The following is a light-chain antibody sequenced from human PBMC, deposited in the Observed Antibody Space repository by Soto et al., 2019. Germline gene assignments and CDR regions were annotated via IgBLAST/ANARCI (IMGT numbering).Light chain of an antibody. CDR2: DAS. CDR1: QSVSSY. V-gene: IGKV3-11*01. J-gene: IGKJ5*01. CDR3: QQYIKWPIT. Sequence: EIVLTQSPATLSLSPGERATLSCRASQSVSSYLAWYQQKPGQAPRLLIYDASNRATGIPARFSGSGSGTDFTLTISSLEPEDFAVYYCQQYIKWPITFGQGTDWRL.